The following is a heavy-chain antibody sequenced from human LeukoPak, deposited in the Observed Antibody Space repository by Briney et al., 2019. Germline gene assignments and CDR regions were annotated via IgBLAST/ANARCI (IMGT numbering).Heavy chain of an antibody. CDR1: GYSLTSGYY. Sequence: PSETLSLTCTVSGYSLTSGYYWGWIRQPPGKGLEWIGYIYYSGSTNYNPSLKSRVTISVDTSKNQFSLKLRSVTAADTAVYYCARDRKQWLRGPFDPWGQGTLVTVSS. J-gene: IGHJ5*02. V-gene: IGHV4-61*01. D-gene: IGHD6-19*01. CDR2: IYYSGST. CDR3: ARDRKQWLRGPFDP.